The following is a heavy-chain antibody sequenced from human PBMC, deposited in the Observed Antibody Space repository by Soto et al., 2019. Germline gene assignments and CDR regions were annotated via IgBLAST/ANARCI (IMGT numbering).Heavy chain of an antibody. Sequence: EVQLVESGGGLVQPGGSLRLSCAASGFTFNNYWMSWVRQAPGKGLEWVANIKQDGSEKYYVDSVKGRFTISRDNANNSLYLQINSLRAEDTAVYYCAKNNRYCSSTNCFVFDYWGQGTLVTVSS. CDR2: IKQDGSEK. J-gene: IGHJ4*02. CDR3: AKNNRYCSSTNCFVFDY. V-gene: IGHV3-7*01. D-gene: IGHD2-2*01. CDR1: GFTFNNYW.